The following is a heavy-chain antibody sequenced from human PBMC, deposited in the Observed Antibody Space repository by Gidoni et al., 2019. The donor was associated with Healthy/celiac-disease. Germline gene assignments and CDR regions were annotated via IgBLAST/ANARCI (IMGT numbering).Heavy chain of an antibody. Sequence: EVQLVESGGGLVKPGGSLRLSCAASGFTFSSYSMNWVRQAPGKGLEWVSSISSSSSYIYYADSVKGRFTISRDNAKNSLYLQMNSLRAEDTAVYYCARGAGYSYGDLDYWGQGTLVTVSS. CDR1: GFTFSSYS. V-gene: IGHV3-21*01. J-gene: IGHJ4*02. CDR3: ARGAGYSYGDLDY. CDR2: ISSSSSYI. D-gene: IGHD5-18*01.